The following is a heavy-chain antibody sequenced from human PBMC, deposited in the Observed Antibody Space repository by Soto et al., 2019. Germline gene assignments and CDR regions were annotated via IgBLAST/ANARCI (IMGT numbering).Heavy chain of an antibody. CDR3: ASTVGPYYYYYCMDF. CDR2: IYPGDSDT. Sequence: LKISRKGSGYSFSSCWIGRVRQMPGNCLEWIAFIYPGDSDTGYSPSFHGQITISPDKSISTAYLQWSSLNASDTAMYYCASTVGPYYYYYCMDFCGQGPTVTVSS. V-gene: IGHV5-51*01. J-gene: IGHJ6*02. D-gene: IGHD1-26*01. CDR1: GYSFSSCW.